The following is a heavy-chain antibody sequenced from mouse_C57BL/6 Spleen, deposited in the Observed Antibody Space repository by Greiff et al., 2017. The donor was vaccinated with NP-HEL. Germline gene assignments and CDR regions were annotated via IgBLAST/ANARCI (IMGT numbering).Heavy chain of an antibody. CDR2: IYPGDGDT. V-gene: IGHV1-82*01. Sequence: VQLQQSGPELVKPGASVKISCKASGYAFSSSWMNWVKQRPGKGLEWIGRIYPGDGDTNYNEKFKGKATLTADTSSSTAYMQLSSLTSEDSAVYYCARGGSSYYFDYWGQGTTLTVSS. J-gene: IGHJ2*01. D-gene: IGHD1-1*02. CDR3: ARGGSSYYFDY. CDR1: GYAFSSSW.